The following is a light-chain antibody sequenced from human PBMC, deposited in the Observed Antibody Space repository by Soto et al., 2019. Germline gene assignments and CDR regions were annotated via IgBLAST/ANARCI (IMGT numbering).Light chain of an antibody. J-gene: IGKJ1*01. CDR1: QRVISSY. CDR2: GAS. V-gene: IGKV3-20*01. Sequence: VVLTQSPGTLSLSPGEVATLSCRASQRVISSYLAWYQQKPGQAPRLLIYGASKRATGIPDRFSGSGSGKDFASTISRLGPKNFAVYYCQQYFPAPWTFGQGTKVEIK. CDR3: QQYFPAPWT.